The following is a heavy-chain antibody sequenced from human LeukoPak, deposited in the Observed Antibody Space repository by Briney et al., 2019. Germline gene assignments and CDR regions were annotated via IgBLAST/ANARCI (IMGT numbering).Heavy chain of an antibody. D-gene: IGHD1-14*01. CDR3: ASPYQNNPAEYFQH. CDR1: GYTFTGYY. J-gene: IGHJ1*01. CDR2: INPNSGGR. V-gene: IGHV1-2*06. Sequence: ASVKVSCKASGYTFTGYYMHWVRQAPGQGLEWMGRINPNSGGRNYAQKFQGRGTMTRDTSISTAYMELSRLRSDDTAVYYCASPYQNNPAEYFQHWGQGTLVTVSS.